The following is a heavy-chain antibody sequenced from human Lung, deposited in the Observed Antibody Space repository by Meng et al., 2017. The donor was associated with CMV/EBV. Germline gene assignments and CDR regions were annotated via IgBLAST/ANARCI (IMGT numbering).Heavy chain of an antibody. CDR2: ISSRGVAI. V-gene: IGHV3-48*03. CDR1: GFTFSRYE. J-gene: IGHJ4*02. CDR3: ARIPAGGRASFFDY. Sequence: SXAASGFTFSRYEMNWVRQAPGKGLEWVSYISSRGVAIFYADSVKGRFTISRDDAGSLLYLQINSLRAEDTAVYYCARIPAGGRASFFDYWGQGTLVTVSS. D-gene: IGHD6-13*01.